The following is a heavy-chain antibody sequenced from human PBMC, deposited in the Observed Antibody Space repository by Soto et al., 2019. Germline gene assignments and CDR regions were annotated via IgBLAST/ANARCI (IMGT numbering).Heavy chain of an antibody. D-gene: IGHD3-22*01. CDR2: ISYDGSNK. Sequence: PGGSLRLSCAASGFTFSSYAMHWVRQAPGKGLEWVAVISYDGSNKYYADSVKGRFTISRDNSKNTLYLQMNSLRAEDTAVYYCARAPSDSDMDSWGQGTLVTVSS. J-gene: IGHJ4*02. CDR3: ARAPSDSDMDS. CDR1: GFTFSSYA. V-gene: IGHV3-30-3*01.